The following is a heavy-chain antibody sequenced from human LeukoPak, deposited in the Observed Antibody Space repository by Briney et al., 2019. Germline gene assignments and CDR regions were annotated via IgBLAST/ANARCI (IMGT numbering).Heavy chain of an antibody. J-gene: IGHJ3*02. D-gene: IGHD1-26*01. V-gene: IGHV4-34*01. CDR2: IYYSGST. CDR1: GGSFSGYY. CDR3: ARDGRYYYAFDI. Sequence: SETLSLTCAVYGGSFSGYYWSWIRQPPGKGLEWIRSIYYSGSTYYNPSLKSRVTISVDTSKNQFSLKLSSVTAADTAVYYCARDGRYYYAFDIWGQGTMVTVSS.